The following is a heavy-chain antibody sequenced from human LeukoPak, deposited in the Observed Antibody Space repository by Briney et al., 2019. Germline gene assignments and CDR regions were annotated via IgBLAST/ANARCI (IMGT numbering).Heavy chain of an antibody. CDR1: GGSISSYY. J-gene: IGHJ4*01. V-gene: IGHV4-4*09. CDR3: ARVGYSSSWYYFDY. CDR2: IYTSGST. D-gene: IGHD6-13*01. Sequence: PSETLSLTCTVSGGSISSYYWSWIRQPPGKGLEWIGYIYTSGSTNYNPSLKSRVTISVDTSKNQFSLKLSSVTAADTAVYYCARVGYSSSWYYFDYWGHGTLVTVSS.